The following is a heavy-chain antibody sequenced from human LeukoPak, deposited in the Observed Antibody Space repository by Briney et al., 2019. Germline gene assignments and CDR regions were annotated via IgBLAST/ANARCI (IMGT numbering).Heavy chain of an antibody. CDR3: ARLSTVTTSFDY. CDR2: IYYSGST. D-gene: IGHD4-17*01. V-gene: IGHV4-39*07. CDR1: GGSISSSSYY. J-gene: IGHJ4*02. Sequence: SETLSLTCTVSGGSISSSSYYWGWIRQPPGKGLEWIGSIYYSGSTYYNPSLKSRVTISVDTSENQFSLKLSSVTAADTAVYYCARLSTVTTSFDYWGQGTLVTVSS.